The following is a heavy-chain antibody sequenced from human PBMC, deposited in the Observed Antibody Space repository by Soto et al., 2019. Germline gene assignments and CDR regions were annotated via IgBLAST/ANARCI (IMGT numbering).Heavy chain of an antibody. V-gene: IGHV2-26*01. CDR1: GFSLSNARMG. CDR3: ARSVGATTLDYYYYGMDV. Sequence: QVTLKESGPVLVKPTEPLTLTCTVSGFSLSNARMGVSWIRQPPGKALEWLAHIFSNDEKSYSTSLKSRLTISKDTSKSQVVLTMTNMDPVDTATYYCARSVGATTLDYYYYGMDVWGQGTTVTVSS. J-gene: IGHJ6*02. CDR2: IFSNDEK. D-gene: IGHD1-26*01.